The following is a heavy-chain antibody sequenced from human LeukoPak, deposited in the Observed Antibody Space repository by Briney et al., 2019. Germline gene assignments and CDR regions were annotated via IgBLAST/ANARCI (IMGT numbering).Heavy chain of an antibody. J-gene: IGHJ2*01. CDR1: GFTFSNYA. D-gene: IGHD2-15*01. V-gene: IGHV3-23*01. CDR2: ISSSGGST. Sequence: QSGGSLRLSCAASGFTFSNYAMSWVRQAPGKGLEWVSFISSSGGSTYYADSVKGRFTVSRDNAKNSLYLQMNSLRAEDTAVYSCARYSSPWYFDLWGRGTMVTVSS. CDR3: ARYSSPWYFDL.